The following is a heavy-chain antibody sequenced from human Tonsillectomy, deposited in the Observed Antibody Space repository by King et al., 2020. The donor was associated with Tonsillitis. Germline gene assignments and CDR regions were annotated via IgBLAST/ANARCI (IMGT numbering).Heavy chain of an antibody. J-gene: IGHJ4*02. D-gene: IGHD2-8*01. Sequence: VQLVESGGGLVKPGGSLRLSCAASGFTYSNAWMNLVRQAPGKGRAWVSGIKRETDGGTTDYAAHVNGRFPISRDDAKNTSYLQRNSLRIEETGVYYFTTDVDVVLMGRDYWGQGTLVTVSS. CDR2: IKRETDGGTT. V-gene: IGHV3-15*07. CDR3: TTDVDVVLMGRDY. CDR1: GFTYSNAW.